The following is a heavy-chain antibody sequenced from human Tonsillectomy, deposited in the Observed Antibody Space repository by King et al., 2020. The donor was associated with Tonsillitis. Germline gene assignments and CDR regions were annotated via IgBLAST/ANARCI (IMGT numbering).Heavy chain of an antibody. CDR1: GGSVTSYY. V-gene: IGHV4-59*02. D-gene: IGHD1-1*01. Sequence: QLQESGPGLVKPSETLSLTCTVSGGSVTSYYWSWIRQPPGKGLEWIGYMYYSGRTNYNPSLKSRVSISIDTSKNQFSLHLTSVTAADTAVYFCARENDLQYLDYWGQGTLVSVSS. CDR2: MYYSGRT. J-gene: IGHJ4*02. CDR3: ARENDLQYLDY.